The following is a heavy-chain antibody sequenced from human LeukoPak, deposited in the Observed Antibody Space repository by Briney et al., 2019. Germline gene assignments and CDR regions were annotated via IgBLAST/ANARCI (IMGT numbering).Heavy chain of an antibody. CDR1: GSTFSNYE. Sequence: GGSLRLSCAASGSTFSNYEMHWVRQAPGKGLEWISYISSSDSTIYSADSVKGRFTISRDNAKNSLYLQMNSLRAEDTAVYYCARAPGRGMDVWGQGTTVTVSS. D-gene: IGHD7-27*01. CDR3: ARAPGRGMDV. CDR2: ISSSDSTI. J-gene: IGHJ6*02. V-gene: IGHV3-48*03.